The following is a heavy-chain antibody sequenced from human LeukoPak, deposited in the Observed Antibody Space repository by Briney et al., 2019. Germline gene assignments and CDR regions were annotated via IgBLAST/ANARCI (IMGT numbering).Heavy chain of an antibody. CDR2: ISAYNGNT. D-gene: IGHD6-13*01. CDR1: GYTFTSYG. V-gene: IGHV1-18*01. Sequence: ASVKVSCKASGYTFTSYGISWVRQAPGQGLEWMGWISAYNGNTNYAQKLQGRVTMTTDTSTSTAYMELRSLRFDDTAVYYCARDPNPYSSSGHNWFDPWGQGTLVTVSS. CDR3: ARDPNPYSSSGHNWFDP. J-gene: IGHJ5*02.